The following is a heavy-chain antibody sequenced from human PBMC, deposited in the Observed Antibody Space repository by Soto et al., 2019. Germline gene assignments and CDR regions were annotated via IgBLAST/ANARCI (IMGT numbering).Heavy chain of an antibody. V-gene: IGHV3-48*01. CDR2: ISGSSNTI. Sequence: GSLRLSCTGSGFTFSAYSMNWVRQAPGVGLEWLSYISGSSNTIHYADSVKGRFTISRDNAKNSLYLQMNSLRAEGTAVYFCTRKSESDYWGQGTLVTVSS. J-gene: IGHJ4*02. CDR3: TRKSESDY. CDR1: GFTFSAYS.